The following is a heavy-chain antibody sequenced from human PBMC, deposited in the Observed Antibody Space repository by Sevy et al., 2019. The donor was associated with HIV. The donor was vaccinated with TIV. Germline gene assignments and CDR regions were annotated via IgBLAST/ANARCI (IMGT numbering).Heavy chain of an antibody. V-gene: IGHV3-20*04. CDR3: ARDSGIAVAGTSVDWFDP. D-gene: IGHD6-19*01. Sequence: GGSLRLSCAASGFTFDDYGMSWVRQAPGKGLEWVSGINWNCGSTGYADSVKGRFTISRDNAKNSLYLQMNSLRAEDTALYYCARDSGIAVAGTSVDWFDPWGQGTLVTVSS. CDR1: GFTFDDYG. CDR2: INWNCGST. J-gene: IGHJ5*02.